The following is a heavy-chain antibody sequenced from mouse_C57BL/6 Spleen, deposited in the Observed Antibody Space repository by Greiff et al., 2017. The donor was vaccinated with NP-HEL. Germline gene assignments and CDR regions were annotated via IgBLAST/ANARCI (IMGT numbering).Heavy chain of an antibody. Sequence: QVQLQQSGAELVRPGASVTLSCKASGYTFTDYEMHWVKQTPVHGLEWIGAIDPETGGTAYNQKFKGKAILTADKSSSTAYMELRSLTSEDSAVYYCTKGDSKNYAMDDWGQGTSVTVSS. CDR1: GYTFTDYE. D-gene: IGHD2-5*01. J-gene: IGHJ4*01. CDR2: IDPETGGT. CDR3: TKGDSKNYAMDD. V-gene: IGHV1-15*01.